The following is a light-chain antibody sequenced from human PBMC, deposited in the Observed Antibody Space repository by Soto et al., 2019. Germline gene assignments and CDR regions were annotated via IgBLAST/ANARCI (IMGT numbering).Light chain of an antibody. Sequence: EVVLTQSPATLSLSPGERATLSCRASQSVSIYVAWYQQKHGQAPRLLIYDASNRATGIPHRFSGSGSGTDFTLTISSLEPEDFAVYYCQQRNDWLGRTFGQGTKVEIK. V-gene: IGKV3-11*01. CDR1: QSVSIY. CDR3: QQRNDWLGRT. CDR2: DAS. J-gene: IGKJ1*01.